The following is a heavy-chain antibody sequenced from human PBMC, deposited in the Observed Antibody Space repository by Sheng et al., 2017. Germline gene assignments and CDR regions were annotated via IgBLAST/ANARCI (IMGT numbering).Heavy chain of an antibody. V-gene: IGHV3-30*18. CDR2: ISYDGSNK. D-gene: IGHD2-21*01. J-gene: IGHJ4*02. Sequence: QVQLVESGEAWSSLGGPWRLSCAASGFTFSSYGMHWVRQAPGKGLEWVAVISYDGSNKYYADSVKGRFTISRDNSKNTLYLQMNSLRAEDTAVYYCAKETPYNRGGVDYWAREPWSPSPQ. CDR3: AKETPYNRGGVDY. CDR1: GFTFSSYG.